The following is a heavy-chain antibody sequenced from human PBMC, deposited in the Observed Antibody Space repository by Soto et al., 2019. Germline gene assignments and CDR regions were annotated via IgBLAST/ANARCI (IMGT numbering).Heavy chain of an antibody. Sequence: QVQLVQSGAEVKKPGSSVKVSCKASGGTFSSYAISWVRQAPGQGLEWMGGIIPIFGTANYAQKFQGRVTITAADPTSTAYMELSSLRAEDTAVYYCARGGGSSWPKVDAFDIWGQGTMVTVSS. J-gene: IGHJ3*02. CDR2: IIPIFGTA. CDR1: GGTFSSYA. V-gene: IGHV1-69*01. D-gene: IGHD6-13*01. CDR3: ARGGGSSWPKVDAFDI.